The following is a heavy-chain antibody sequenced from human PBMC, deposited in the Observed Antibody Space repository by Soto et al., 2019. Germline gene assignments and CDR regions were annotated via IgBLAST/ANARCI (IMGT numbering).Heavy chain of an antibody. CDR3: ARARDHAYDSRGYGWFGP. V-gene: IGHV1-69*13. J-gene: IGHJ5*02. Sequence: SVKVSCKASGGTFSSYAISWVRQAPGQGLEWMGGIIPIFGTANYAQKFQGRVTITADESTSTAYMELSSLRSEDTAVYYCARARDHAYDSRGYGWFGPWGQGTPGTVSS. CDR1: GGTFSSYA. D-gene: IGHD3-22*01. CDR2: IIPIFGTA.